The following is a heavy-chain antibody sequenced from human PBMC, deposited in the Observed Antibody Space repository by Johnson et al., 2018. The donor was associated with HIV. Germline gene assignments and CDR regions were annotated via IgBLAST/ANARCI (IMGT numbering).Heavy chain of an antibody. D-gene: IGHD1-1*01. CDR2: ISYDGSNK. CDR3: AKDPPSTGWYAFDI. V-gene: IGHV3-30*18. CDR1: GFMFDDYG. Sequence: QVQLVESGGALVQPGGSLRLSCAVSGFMFDDYGMTWVRQAPGKGLEWVAVISYDGSNKYYADSVQGRVTISRDNSKNTLYLQMNSLRAEVTAVYYCAKDPPSTGWYAFDIWGQGTMVTVSS. J-gene: IGHJ3*02.